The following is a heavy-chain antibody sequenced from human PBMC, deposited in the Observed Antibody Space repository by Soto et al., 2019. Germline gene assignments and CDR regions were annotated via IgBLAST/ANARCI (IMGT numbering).Heavy chain of an antibody. V-gene: IGHV2-5*02. Sequence: SGPTLVKPTQTLTLTCTFSGFSLSTSGVGVGWIRQPPGQALEWLALIYWDEDRRYRPSLRSRLTITKDTSKNQVVLTVTNMDPVDTATYYCAYSAKEDNVFDVWGQGTMVTVSS. CDR2: IYWDEDR. CDR1: GFSLSTSGVG. J-gene: IGHJ3*01. CDR3: AYSAKEDNVFDV. D-gene: IGHD2-15*01.